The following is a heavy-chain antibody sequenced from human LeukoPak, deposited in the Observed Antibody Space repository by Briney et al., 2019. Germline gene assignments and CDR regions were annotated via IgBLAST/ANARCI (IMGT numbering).Heavy chain of an antibody. CDR3: VREGRSGWHFDH. D-gene: IGHD6-19*01. V-gene: IGHV3-7*01. Sequence: GGSLRLSCAASGFTFSSYWMSWVRQTPEKGLEWVANIKQDGSEKYYVDSVKGRFTNSRDNAKNSMFLQMNSLRAEDTAVYYFVREGRSGWHFDHWGQKTRVTVSS. J-gene: IGHJ4*02. CDR1: GFTFSSYW. CDR2: IKQDGSEK.